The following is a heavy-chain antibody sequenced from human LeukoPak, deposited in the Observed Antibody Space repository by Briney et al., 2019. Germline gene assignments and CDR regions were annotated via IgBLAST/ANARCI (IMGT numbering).Heavy chain of an antibody. CDR2: IKQDGSEK. V-gene: IGHV3-7*01. D-gene: IGHD6-13*01. Sequence: HPGGSLRLSCAASGFTFSSFWMSWVRQAPGKGREWVANIKQDGSEKYYVDSMKGRFTISRDNPKNSLYLQMNSLRAEDTAVYYCARTDRGWQQGGQLAFDYWGQGTLVTVSS. J-gene: IGHJ4*02. CDR3: ARTDRGWQQGGQLAFDY. CDR1: GFTFSSFW.